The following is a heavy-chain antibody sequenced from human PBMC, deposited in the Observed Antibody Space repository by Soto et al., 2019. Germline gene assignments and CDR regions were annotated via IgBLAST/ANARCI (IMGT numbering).Heavy chain of an antibody. CDR2: IIPIFGTA. D-gene: IGHD6-6*01. CDR1: GGTFSSYA. V-gene: IGHV1-69*12. J-gene: IGHJ6*02. Sequence: QVQLVQSGAEVKKPGSSVKDSCKASGGTFSSYAISWVRQAPGQGLEWMGGIIPIFGTANYAQKFQGRVTITADESTSTAYMEMSSLRSEDTSVYYCARSNSSSTGMDVWGQGTTVTVSS. CDR3: ARSNSSSTGMDV.